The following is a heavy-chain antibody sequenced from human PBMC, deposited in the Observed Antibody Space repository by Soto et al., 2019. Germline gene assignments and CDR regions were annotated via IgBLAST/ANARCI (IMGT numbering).Heavy chain of an antibody. CDR2: IKQDGSEK. V-gene: IGHV3-7*01. CDR1: VFTFSDSW. J-gene: IGHJ6*02. CDR3: ASLGRQG. Sequence: GGSLRLSCAASVFTFSDSWMDLVRQAPGKGPEWVANIKQDGSEKNYVDSVKGRFIISRDNAKNSLYLQMNSLRAEDTAVYYCASLGRQGWAQGTTLTLSS.